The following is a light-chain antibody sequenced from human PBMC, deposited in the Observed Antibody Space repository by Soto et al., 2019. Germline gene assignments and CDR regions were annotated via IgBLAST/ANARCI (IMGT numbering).Light chain of an antibody. Sequence: EIVLTQSPATLSLSPGERATLSCRASQSVSSYLAWYQQKPGQAPRLLIYDASNRATGIPARFSGSGSGTDFTLAISSLEPEDFAVYCCQHRSNWPPDFGPGTRVDIK. CDR3: QHRSNWPPD. CDR1: QSVSSY. CDR2: DAS. V-gene: IGKV3-11*01. J-gene: IGKJ3*01.